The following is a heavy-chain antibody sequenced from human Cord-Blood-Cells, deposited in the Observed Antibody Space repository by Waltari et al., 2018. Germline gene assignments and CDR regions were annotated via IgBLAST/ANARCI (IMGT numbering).Heavy chain of an antibody. Sequence: QVQLQQWGAGLLKPSETLSLTCAVYGGSFSGYYWSWIHQPPGKGLEWIGEINHMGSTRYNPSLKSRVTRSVDTSKNQCSLKLSSVTAADTAVYYWARRVVRGVSDYWGQGTLVTVSS. CDR3: ARRVVRGVSDY. CDR2: INHMGST. CDR1: GGSFSGYY. J-gene: IGHJ4*02. D-gene: IGHD3-10*01. V-gene: IGHV4-34*01.